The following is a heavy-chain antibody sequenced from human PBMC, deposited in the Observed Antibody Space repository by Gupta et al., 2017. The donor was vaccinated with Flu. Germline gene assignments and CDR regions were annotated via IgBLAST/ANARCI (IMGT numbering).Heavy chain of an antibody. CDR2: IAADGSVK. V-gene: IGHV3-7*01. D-gene: IGHD3-10*01. CDR1: GFTFRSYW. Sequence: EEPLVESGGGLVQPGGSLRLSCVVSGFTFRSYWMDWVRQAPGKGLEWVANIAADGSVKNYADSVKGRFTISRDDAKNSLYLQMNTLRAEDAARYYCARNRGWQQFDYWGQGALVTVSS. J-gene: IGHJ4*02. CDR3: ARNRGWQQFDY.